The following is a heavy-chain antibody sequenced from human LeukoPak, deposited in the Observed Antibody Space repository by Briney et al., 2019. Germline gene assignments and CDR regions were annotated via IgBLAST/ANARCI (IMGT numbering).Heavy chain of an antibody. CDR1: GFTFDDYA. V-gene: IGHV3-9*01. J-gene: IGHJ4*02. D-gene: IGHD6-19*01. CDR3: AKDRDSIAVAGTIFDY. Sequence: GRSLRLSCAASGFTFDDYAMHWVQQAPGKGLEWVSGISWNSGSIGYADSVKGRFTISRDNAKNSLHLQMNSLRAEDTALYYCAKDRDSIAVAGTIFDYWGQGTLVTVSS. CDR2: ISWNSGSI.